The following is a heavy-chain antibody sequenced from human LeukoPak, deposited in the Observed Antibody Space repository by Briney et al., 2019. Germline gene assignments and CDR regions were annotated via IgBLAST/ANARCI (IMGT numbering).Heavy chain of an antibody. J-gene: IGHJ4*02. V-gene: IGHV3-53*01. CDR1: GFTVSSNY. CDR2: IYSGGST. D-gene: IGHD6-13*01. Sequence: GGSLRLSCAASGFTVSSNYMSWVCQAPGKGLEWVSVIYSGGSTYYADSVKGRFTISRDNSKNTLYLQMNSLRAEDTAVYYCARGSIAAAGWEGTSLDYWGQGTLVTVSS. CDR3: ARGSIAAAGWEGTSLDY.